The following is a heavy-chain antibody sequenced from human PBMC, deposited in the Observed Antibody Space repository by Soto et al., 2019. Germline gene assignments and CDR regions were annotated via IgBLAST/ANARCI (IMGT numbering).Heavy chain of an antibody. CDR1: GGSIISSSYY. V-gene: IGHV4-39*01. CDR2: IYYSGST. Sequence: SETLSLTCTVSGGSIISSSYYWVWIRQPPGKGLEWIGSIYYSGSTYYNPSLKSRITISVDTSKNQFSLKLSSVTAADTAVYYCARQQQLVDYWGQGTLVTVSS. D-gene: IGHD6-13*01. CDR3: ARQQQLVDY. J-gene: IGHJ4*02.